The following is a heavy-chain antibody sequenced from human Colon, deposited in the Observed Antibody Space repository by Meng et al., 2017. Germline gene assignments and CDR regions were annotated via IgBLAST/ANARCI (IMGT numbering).Heavy chain of an antibody. V-gene: IGHV3-23*01. Sequence: EVQLLESGGALVQPGESLRLSFAASRFTFTTYGMSWVRQAPGKGLEWVSTISGDGENTHYADSVKGRFTVSRDNSKDTLYLQMNSLRAEDTASYFCARDVGPENHFFDYWGQGTLVTVSS. CDR1: RFTFTTYG. J-gene: IGHJ4*02. D-gene: IGHD1-26*01. CDR3: ARDVGPENHFFDY. CDR2: ISGDGENT.